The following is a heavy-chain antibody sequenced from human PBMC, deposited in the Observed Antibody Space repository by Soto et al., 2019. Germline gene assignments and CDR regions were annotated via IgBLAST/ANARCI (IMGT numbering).Heavy chain of an antibody. CDR3: ARHYCTNGVCYIGNWFDP. J-gene: IGHJ5*02. Sequence: SETLSLTCTVSGGSISSYYWSWIRQPPGKGLEWIGYIYYSGSTNYNPSLKSRVTISVDTSKNQFSLKLSSVTAADTAVYYCARHYCTNGVCYIGNWFDPWGQGTLVTVSS. V-gene: IGHV4-59*08. CDR1: GGSISSYY. CDR2: IYYSGST. D-gene: IGHD2-8*01.